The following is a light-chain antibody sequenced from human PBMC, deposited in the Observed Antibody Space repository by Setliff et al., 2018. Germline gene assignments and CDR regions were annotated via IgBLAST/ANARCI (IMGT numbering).Light chain of an antibody. CDR2: DVS. V-gene: IGLV2-23*02. CDR3: CSYAGIRTYV. J-gene: IGLJ1*01. Sequence: QSVLTQPASVSGSPGQSITISCTGTSSDVGGYNRVSWYQQHPDKAPQVVIYDVSQRPSGIPNRFSGSKSGNTASLTISGLQAEDEADYYCCSYAGIRTYVFGSGTKVTV. CDR1: SSDVGGYNR.